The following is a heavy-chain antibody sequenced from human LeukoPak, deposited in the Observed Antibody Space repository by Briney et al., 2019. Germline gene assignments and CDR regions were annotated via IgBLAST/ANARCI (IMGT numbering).Heavy chain of an antibody. J-gene: IGHJ5*02. V-gene: IGHV1-2*02. CDR1: GYTSTGYY. CDR2: INPNSGGT. Sequence: ASVKVSCKASGYTSTGYYMHWVRQAPGQGLEWMGWINPNSGGTNYAQKFQGRVTMTRDTSISTAYMELSRLRSDDTAVYYCARTITMVRGVIGWFDPWGQGTLVTVSS. CDR3: ARTITMVRGVIGWFDP. D-gene: IGHD3-10*01.